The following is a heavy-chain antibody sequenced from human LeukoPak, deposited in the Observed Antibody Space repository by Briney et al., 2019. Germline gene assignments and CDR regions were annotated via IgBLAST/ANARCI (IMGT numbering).Heavy chain of an antibody. Sequence: GGSLRLSCAASGFTFSIYSMNWVRQAPGRGLEWVSSISSSRSYIYYADSVKGRFTISRDNSKNTLYLQMNSLRAEDTAIYYCAKKYSTGLDPWGQGTLVTVSS. CDR2: ISSSRSYI. CDR3: AKKYSTGLDP. CDR1: GFTFSIYS. V-gene: IGHV3-21*04. D-gene: IGHD1-26*01. J-gene: IGHJ5*02.